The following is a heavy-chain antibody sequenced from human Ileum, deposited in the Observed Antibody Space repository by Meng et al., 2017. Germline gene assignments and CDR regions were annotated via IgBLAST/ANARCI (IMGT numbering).Heavy chain of an antibody. CDR2: IFQSGRT. CDR1: GTW. J-gene: IGHJ4*02. Sequence: GLLQGSGPRLVKPSGTLSLTCAVSGTWWSWVRQPPGKGLEWIGEIFQSGRTNYNPSLKSRVTISIDKSKSQISLQLSAVTAADTAVYSCATSNDRDVYYLGYWGQGTLVTVSS. CDR3: ATSNDRDVYYLGY. V-gene: IGHV4-4*02. D-gene: IGHD3-22*01.